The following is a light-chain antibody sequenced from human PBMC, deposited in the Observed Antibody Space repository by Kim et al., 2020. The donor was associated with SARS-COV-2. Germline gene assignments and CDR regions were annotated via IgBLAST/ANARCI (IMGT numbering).Light chain of an antibody. CDR1: QSVSSSY. CDR2: GAS. V-gene: IGKV3-20*01. Sequence: SPGERATLSCRASQSVSSSYLAWYQQKPGPAPRLLIYGASSRATGIPDRFSGSGSGTDFTLTISRLEPEDFAVYYCQQYGSSPFTFGPGTKVDIK. CDR3: QQYGSSPFT. J-gene: IGKJ3*01.